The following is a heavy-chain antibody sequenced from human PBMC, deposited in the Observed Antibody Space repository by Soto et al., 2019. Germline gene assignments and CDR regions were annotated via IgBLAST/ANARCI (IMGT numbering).Heavy chain of an antibody. D-gene: IGHD6-13*01. J-gene: IGHJ5*02. V-gene: IGHV3-30*18. Sequence: QVQLVESGGGVVQPGRSLRLSCAASGFTFSSYGMHWVRQAPGKGLEWVAVISYDGRNKYYADSVKGRFTISRDNSKNTLYLQMNSLRAEDTAVYYCAKDRGVGVYVGSFDPWGQGTLVTVSS. CDR2: ISYDGRNK. CDR3: AKDRGVGVYVGSFDP. CDR1: GFTFSSYG.